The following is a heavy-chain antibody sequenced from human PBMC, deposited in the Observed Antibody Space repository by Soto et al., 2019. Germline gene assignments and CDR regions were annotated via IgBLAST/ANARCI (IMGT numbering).Heavy chain of an antibody. CDR2: IVVGSGNT. CDR3: AATGWLSRIKTRYYFDY. J-gene: IGHJ4*02. CDR1: GFTFTSSA. Sequence: SVKVSCKASGFTFTSSAVQWVRQARGQRLEWIGWIVVGSGNTNYAQKFQERVTITRDMSTSTAYMELGSLRSEDTAVYYCAATGWLSRIKTRYYFDYWGQGTLVTVSS. V-gene: IGHV1-58*01. D-gene: IGHD3-22*01.